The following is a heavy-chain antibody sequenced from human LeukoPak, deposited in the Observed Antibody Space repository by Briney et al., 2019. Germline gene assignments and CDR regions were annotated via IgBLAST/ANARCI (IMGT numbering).Heavy chain of an antibody. CDR1: GFTFSSYE. V-gene: IGHV3-48*03. CDR3: ARDRGVVAGTPLYYFDY. J-gene: IGHJ4*02. CDR2: ISSSGSTI. D-gene: IGHD6-19*01. Sequence: GGSLRLSCAASGFTFSSYEMNWVRQAPGKGLEWVSYISSSGSTIYYADSVKGRFTISRDNAKNSLYLQMNSLRAEDTAVYYCARDRGVVAGTPLYYFDYWGQGTLATVSS.